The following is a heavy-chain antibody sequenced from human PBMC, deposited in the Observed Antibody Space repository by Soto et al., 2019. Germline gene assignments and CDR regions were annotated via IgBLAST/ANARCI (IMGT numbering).Heavy chain of an antibody. CDR1: GYTFTSYA. CDR3: ARAVAVAADFDY. CDR2: INAGNGNT. Sequence: ASVKVSCKASGYTFTSYAMHWVRQAPGQRLEWMGWINAGNGNTKYSQKFQGRVTITRDTSASIAYMELSSLRSEDTAVYYCARAVAVAADFDYWGQGTLVTVSS. V-gene: IGHV1-3*01. D-gene: IGHD6-19*01. J-gene: IGHJ4*02.